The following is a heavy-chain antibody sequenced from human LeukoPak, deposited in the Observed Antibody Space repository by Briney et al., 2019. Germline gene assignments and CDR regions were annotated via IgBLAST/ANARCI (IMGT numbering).Heavy chain of an antibody. J-gene: IGHJ4*02. D-gene: IGHD4-23*01. V-gene: IGHV1-2*06. CDR3: ARDLRRHYGVNSPLNY. CDR1: GYTFTGYY. CDR2: INPNSGGT. Sequence: ASVKVSCKASGYTFTGYYMHWVRQAPGQGLEWMGRINPNSGGTNYAQKFQGRVTMTRDTSISTAYMELSRLRSDDTAVYYCARDLRRHYGVNSPLNYWGQGTLVTVSS.